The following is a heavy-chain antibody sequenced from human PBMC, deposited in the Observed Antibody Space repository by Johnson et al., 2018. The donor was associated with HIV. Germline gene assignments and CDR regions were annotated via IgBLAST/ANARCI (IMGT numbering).Heavy chain of an antibody. CDR2: ISYDGSNK. V-gene: IGHV3-30*04. CDR1: GFTFSSYA. CDR3: ARDGGRGDFDI. J-gene: IGHJ3*02. Sequence: QMQLVESGGGVVQPGRSLRLSCAASGFTFSSYAMHWVRQAPGKGLEWVAVISYDGSNKYYADSVKGRFTISRDNSKNTLYLQMNSLRAEDTAVYYCARDGGRGDFDIWGQGTRVSVSS. D-gene: IGHD3-16*01.